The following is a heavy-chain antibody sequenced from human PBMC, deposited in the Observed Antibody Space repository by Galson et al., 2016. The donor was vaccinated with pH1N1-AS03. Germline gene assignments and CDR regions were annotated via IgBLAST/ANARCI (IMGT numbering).Heavy chain of an antibody. Sequence: TLSLTCTVSGDSMNNNNYCWGWVRQPPGKGLECIGKIYYRGNTYYSPSLKSRVTISADTSKNQFSLRLSSVTAADTGIYYCARQTEGYCRGGDCWGWFDPWGQGTLVIVSS. CDR1: GDSMNNNNYC. J-gene: IGHJ5*02. CDR3: ARQTEGYCRGGDCWGWFDP. V-gene: IGHV4-39*07. CDR2: IYYRGNT. D-gene: IGHD2-15*01.